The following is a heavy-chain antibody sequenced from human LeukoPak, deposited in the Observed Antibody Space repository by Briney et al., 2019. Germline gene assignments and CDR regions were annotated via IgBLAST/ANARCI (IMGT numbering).Heavy chain of an antibody. CDR2: MNPNSGNT. CDR1: GYTFTSYD. CDR3: ARVGRATTYYYYYYMDV. J-gene: IGHJ6*03. V-gene: IGHV1-8*03. Sequence: ASVKVSCKASGYTFTSYDINWVRQATGQGLEWMGWMNPNSGNTGYAQKFQGRVTITRNTSISTAYMELSSLRSEDTAVYYCARVGRATTYYYYYYMDVWGKGTTVTVSS. D-gene: IGHD5-24*01.